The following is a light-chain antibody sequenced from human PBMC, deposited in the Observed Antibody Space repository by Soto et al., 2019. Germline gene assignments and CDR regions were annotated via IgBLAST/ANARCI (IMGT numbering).Light chain of an antibody. Sequence: DIQMTQSPSSLSASVGDRVTISCRASQGISNYLAWYQQKPGKAPRLLIYAASSLQSGVSFRFTGSGSGTDFTLTISRLQPEDVATYYCQNYNWPPFTLGPGTKVDLK. V-gene: IGKV1-27*01. CDR3: QNYNWPPFT. CDR1: QGISNY. CDR2: AAS. J-gene: IGKJ3*01.